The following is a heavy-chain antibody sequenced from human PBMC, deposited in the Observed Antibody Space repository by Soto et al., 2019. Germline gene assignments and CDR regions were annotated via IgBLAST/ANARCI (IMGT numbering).Heavy chain of an antibody. Sequence: EVQLLESGGGLVQPGGSLRLSCAASGFTFSNYNMNWVRQAPGKGLEWVSYISSSGTTIYNADSVKGRFTISRDNVKNSMYLQMKSLRDEDTAVYFCARDGATSLTTYFYGMDVWGQGTTVTISS. V-gene: IGHV3-48*02. CDR1: GFTFSNYN. CDR2: ISSSGTTI. D-gene: IGHD1-1*01. J-gene: IGHJ6*02. CDR3: ARDGATSLTTYFYGMDV.